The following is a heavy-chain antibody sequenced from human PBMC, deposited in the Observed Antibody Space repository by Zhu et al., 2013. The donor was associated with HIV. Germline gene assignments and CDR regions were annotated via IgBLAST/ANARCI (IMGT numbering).Heavy chain of an antibody. J-gene: IGHJ4*02. D-gene: IGHD6-25*01. CDR1: GFTFRSYW. Sequence: EVQLVESGGGLVQPGGSLRLSCASSGFTFRSYWMHWVRQAPGKGLVWVSRIHGDGGSTTYADSVKGRFTISRDNAKNTLYLQMNSLRAEDTAVYYCARGTGYQVLDCWGQGTLVTVSS. V-gene: IGHV3-74*01. CDR2: IHGDGGST. CDR3: ARGTGYQVLDC.